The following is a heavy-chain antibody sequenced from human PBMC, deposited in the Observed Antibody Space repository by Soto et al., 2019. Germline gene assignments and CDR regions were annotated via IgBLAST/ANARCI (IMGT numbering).Heavy chain of an antibody. V-gene: IGHV3-9*01. Sequence: EVQLVESGGGLVQPGRSLRLSCAASGFTFDDYAMHWVRQAPGKGLEWVSGISWNSGSIGYADSVKGRFTISRDNAKNSLYLQMNSLRAEDTALYYCAKGLGRGIDGYFGNWFDPWGQGTLVTVSS. CDR3: AKGLGRGIDGYFGNWFDP. J-gene: IGHJ5*02. CDR2: ISWNSGSI. D-gene: IGHD7-27*01. CDR1: GFTFDDYA.